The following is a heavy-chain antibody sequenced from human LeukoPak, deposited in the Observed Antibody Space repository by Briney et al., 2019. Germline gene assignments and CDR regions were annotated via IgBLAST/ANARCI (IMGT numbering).Heavy chain of an antibody. CDR1: GGSISSYY. CDR3: ASRLKIVVVPAAIHY. Sequence: PSETLSLTCTVSGGSISSYYWSWIRQPPGKGLEWIGYIYTSGSTNYNPSLKSRVTISVDTSKNQFSLKLSSVTAADTAVYYCASRLKIVVVPAAIHYWGQGTLVTVSS. V-gene: IGHV4-4*09. D-gene: IGHD2-2*01. J-gene: IGHJ4*02. CDR2: IYTSGST.